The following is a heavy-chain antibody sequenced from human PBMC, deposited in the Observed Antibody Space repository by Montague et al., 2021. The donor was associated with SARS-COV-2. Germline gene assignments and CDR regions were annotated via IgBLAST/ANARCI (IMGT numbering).Heavy chain of an antibody. V-gene: IGHV3-66*02. CDR3: ARELKGYFDY. J-gene: IGHJ4*02. CDR2: IYSGGST. D-gene: IGHD3-10*01. Sequence: SLRLACAASGFTVSSNYMSWVRQAPGKGLEWVSVIYSGGSTYYADSVKGRFTISRDNSKNTLYLQMNSLRAEDTAVYYCARELKGYFDYWGQGTLVTVSS. CDR1: GFTVSSNY.